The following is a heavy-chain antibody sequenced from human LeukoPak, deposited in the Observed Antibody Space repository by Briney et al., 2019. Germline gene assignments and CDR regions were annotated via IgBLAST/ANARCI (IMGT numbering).Heavy chain of an antibody. Sequence: PGGSLRLSCAASEFTFSSYTMSWVRQAPGKGLEWVSAISGSGGSTYYADSVKGRFTVSRDNSKNTLYLQMNSLRAEDTAVYYCATGRRDGYNSNWFDPWGQGTLVTVSS. CDR2: ISGSGGST. CDR1: EFTFSSYT. CDR3: ATGRRDGYNSNWFDP. V-gene: IGHV3-23*01. D-gene: IGHD5-24*01. J-gene: IGHJ5*02.